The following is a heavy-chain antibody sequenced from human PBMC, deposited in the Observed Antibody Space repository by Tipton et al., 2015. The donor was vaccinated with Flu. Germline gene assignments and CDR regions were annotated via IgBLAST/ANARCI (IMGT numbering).Heavy chain of an antibody. Sequence: TLSLTCTVSGGSISSYYWSWIRQPAGKGLEWIGRIYTSGSTNYNPSLKSRVTMSVDTSKNQFSLKLSSVTAADTAVYYCARERGVRGGNAHYYYYMDVWGKGTTVTVSS. CDR2: IYTSGST. V-gene: IGHV4-4*07. CDR1: GGSISSYY. J-gene: IGHJ6*03. CDR3: ARERGVRGGNAHYYYYMDV. D-gene: IGHD3-10*01.